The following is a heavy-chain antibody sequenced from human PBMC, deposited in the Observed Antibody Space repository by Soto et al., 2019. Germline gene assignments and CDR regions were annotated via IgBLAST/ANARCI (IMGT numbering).Heavy chain of an antibody. D-gene: IGHD2-15*01. CDR3: ARRGCSGGSCYPGYYYYYMDV. V-gene: IGHV1-18*01. Sequence: ASVKVSCKASGYTFTSYGISWVRQAPGQGLEWMGWISAYNGNTNYAQKLQGRVTMTTDTSTSTAYMELRSLRSDDTTVYYCARRGCSGGSCYPGYYYYYMDVWGKGTTVTVSS. CDR2: ISAYNGNT. CDR1: GYTFTSYG. J-gene: IGHJ6*03.